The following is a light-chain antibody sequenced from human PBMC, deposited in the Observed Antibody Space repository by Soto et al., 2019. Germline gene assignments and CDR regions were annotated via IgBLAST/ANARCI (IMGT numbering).Light chain of an antibody. J-gene: IGKJ1*01. V-gene: IGKV3-20*01. CDR3: QQYGSVPWT. Sequence: EIVLTQSPATLSLSPGERATLSCRASQSVSTNYLAWYRQRPGQAPGPLIYAASSRAPSISDRFSGSGSGTDFTLTISRLEPEDFAVYYCQQYGSVPWTFGQGTTVEIK. CDR1: QSVSTNY. CDR2: AAS.